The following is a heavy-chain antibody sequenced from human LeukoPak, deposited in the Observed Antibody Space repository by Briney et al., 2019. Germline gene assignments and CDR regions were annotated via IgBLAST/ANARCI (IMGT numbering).Heavy chain of an antibody. V-gene: IGHV3-30-3*01. CDR2: ISYDRSNK. CDR1: GFTFNNYA. J-gene: IGHJ4*02. Sequence: GGSLRLSCAASGFTFNNYAMNWVRQAPGKGLEWVAVISYDRSNKYYADSVKGRFTISRDNSKNTLYLQMNSLRAEDTAIYYCARDKGRLYRNYFDYWGQGTLVTVSS. D-gene: IGHD1-14*01. CDR3: ARDKGRLYRNYFDY.